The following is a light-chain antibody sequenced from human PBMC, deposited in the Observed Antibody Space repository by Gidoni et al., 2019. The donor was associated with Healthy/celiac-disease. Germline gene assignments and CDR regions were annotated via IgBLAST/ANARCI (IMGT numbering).Light chain of an antibody. Sequence: QSVLTHPPSASGTPGQRVTISCSGSSSNIGSNYVYWYQQLPGTAPKLLIYRNNPRPPGVPDRFSGSKSGTSASLAISGLRSEDEADYYCAAWDDSLSGPVFGXXXKRTVL. CDR2: RNN. V-gene: IGLV1-47*01. J-gene: IGLJ3*02. CDR3: AAWDDSLSGPV. CDR1: SSNIGSNY.